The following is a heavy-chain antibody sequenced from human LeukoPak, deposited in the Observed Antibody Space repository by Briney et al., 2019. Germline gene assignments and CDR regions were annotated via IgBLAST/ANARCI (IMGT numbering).Heavy chain of an antibody. D-gene: IGHD6-19*01. CDR2: IYYSGST. CDR3: ARLEAVAGLIDY. Sequence: SETLSLTCAVYGGSFSGYYWSWIRQPPGKGLEWIGYIYYSGSTNYNPSLKSRVTISVDTSKNQFSLKLSSVTAAVTAVYYCARLEAVAGLIDYWGQGTLVTVSS. J-gene: IGHJ4*02. V-gene: IGHV4-59*01. CDR1: GGSFSGYY.